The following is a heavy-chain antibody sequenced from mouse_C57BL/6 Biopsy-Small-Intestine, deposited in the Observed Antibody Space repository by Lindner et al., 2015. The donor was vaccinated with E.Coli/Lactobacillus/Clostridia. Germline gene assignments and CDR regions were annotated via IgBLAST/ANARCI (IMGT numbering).Heavy chain of an antibody. CDR1: GYTFTSYV. CDR3: AAYCAWAMDY. J-gene: IGHJ4*01. V-gene: IGHV1-14*01. CDR2: INPNNYST. D-gene: IGHD6-5*01. Sequence: VQLQESGPELVKPGTSVKMSCKASGYTFTSYVLHWVKQTPGQGLEWIGYINPNNYSTKYNEKFKDKAILTSDNSSSTAYMELSSLTSEDSAVYFCAAYCAWAMDYWGQGTSVTVSS.